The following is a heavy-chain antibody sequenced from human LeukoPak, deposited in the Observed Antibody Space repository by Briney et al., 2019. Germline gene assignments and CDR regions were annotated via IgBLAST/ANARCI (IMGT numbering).Heavy chain of an antibody. J-gene: IGHJ4*02. Sequence: GGSLRLSCAASGFTFSSYSMNWDRQAPGKGLEWVSSISSSSSYIYYADSVKGRFTISRDNAKNSLYLQMNSLRAEDTAVYYCARADYDFWSGSFDYWGQGTLVTVSS. V-gene: IGHV3-21*01. CDR2: ISSSSSYI. CDR3: ARADYDFWSGSFDY. CDR1: GFTFSSYS. D-gene: IGHD3-3*01.